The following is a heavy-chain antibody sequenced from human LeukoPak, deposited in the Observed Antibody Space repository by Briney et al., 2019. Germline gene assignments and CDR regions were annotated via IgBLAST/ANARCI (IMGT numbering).Heavy chain of an antibody. D-gene: IGHD5-12*01. CDR3: ARVGAGYAEQGYFDY. V-gene: IGHV4-34*01. J-gene: IGHJ4*02. CDR1: GGSFSGYY. Sequence: ASETLSLTCAVYGGSFSGYYWSWIRQPPGKGLEWIGEINHSGSTNYNPSLKSRVTISVDTSKNQFSLKLSSVTAADTAVYYCARVGAGYAEQGYFDYWGQGTLVTVSS. CDR2: INHSGST.